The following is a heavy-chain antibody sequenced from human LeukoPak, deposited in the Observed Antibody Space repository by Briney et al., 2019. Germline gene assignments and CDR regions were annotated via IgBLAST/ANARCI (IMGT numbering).Heavy chain of an antibody. Sequence: GGSLRLSCAASGFTFSSYAMSWVRQAPGKGLEWVSAISGSGGSAYYADSVKGRFTISRDNSKNTLYLQMNSLRAEDTAVYYCAKAPGYSYGPSDYWGQGTLVTVSS. J-gene: IGHJ4*02. CDR1: GFTFSSYA. V-gene: IGHV3-23*01. CDR2: ISGSGGSA. CDR3: AKAPGYSYGPSDY. D-gene: IGHD5-18*01.